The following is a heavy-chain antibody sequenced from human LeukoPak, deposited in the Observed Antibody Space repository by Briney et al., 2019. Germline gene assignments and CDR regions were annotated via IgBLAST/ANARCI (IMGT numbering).Heavy chain of an antibody. CDR3: ARQGTPFYYYYGMDV. CDR2: IDPSDSYT. D-gene: IGHD1-14*01. V-gene: IGHV5-10-1*01. CDR1: GYSFTSYW. J-gene: IGHJ6*02. Sequence: GESLKISCKGSGYSFTSYWISWVRQMPGKGLEWMGRIDPSDSYTNYSPSFQGHVTISADKSISTAYLQWSSLKASDTAMYYCARQGTPFYYYYGMDVWGQRTTVTVSS.